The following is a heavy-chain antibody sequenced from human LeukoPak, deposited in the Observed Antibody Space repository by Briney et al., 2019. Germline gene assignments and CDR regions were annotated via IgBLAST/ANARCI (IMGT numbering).Heavy chain of an antibody. V-gene: IGHV3-7*01. D-gene: IGHD3-3*01. J-gene: IGHJ4*02. CDR2: IKTDGSEK. CDR3: AKGLWNFDC. Sequence: GGSLRLSCVASGFKFNTYWMTWVRQTPGKGLEWVANIKTDGSEKTYVSSVKGRFSISRDNAKNSLYLQMTGLRVEDTAVYYCAKGLWNFDCWGQGTLVTVSS. CDR1: GFKFNTYW.